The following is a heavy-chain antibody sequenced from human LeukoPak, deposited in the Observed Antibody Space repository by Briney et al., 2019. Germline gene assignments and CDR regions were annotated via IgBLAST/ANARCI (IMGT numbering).Heavy chain of an antibody. V-gene: IGHV3-23*01. D-gene: IGHD3-22*01. CDR2: ISTSGGST. CDR3: AIMHRYYDGSGYWVQ. Sequence: GESLRLSCAASGFTFSSYAMSWVRQAPGKGLEWVSGISTSGGSTSYADSVKGRFTISRDNPRNTLYMQMNSLRADDTAVYYCAIMHRYYDGSGYWVQWGQGTLVTVSS. CDR1: GFTFSSYA. J-gene: IGHJ4*02.